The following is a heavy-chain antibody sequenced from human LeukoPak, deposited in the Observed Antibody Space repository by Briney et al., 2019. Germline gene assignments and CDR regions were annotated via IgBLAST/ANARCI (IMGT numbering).Heavy chain of an antibody. CDR2: INSGSIV. CDR3: ARELAVGGTGGQEY. Sequence: GGSLRLSCAASGFTFSNYEMSWVRQAPGKGLEWVSYINSGSIVYYTDSVKGRFTISTDNAKNSLFLQMNSLRAEDTAVYYCARELAVGGTGGQEYWGQGTLVTVSS. D-gene: IGHD1-26*01. J-gene: IGHJ4*02. CDR1: GFTFSNYE. V-gene: IGHV3-48*03.